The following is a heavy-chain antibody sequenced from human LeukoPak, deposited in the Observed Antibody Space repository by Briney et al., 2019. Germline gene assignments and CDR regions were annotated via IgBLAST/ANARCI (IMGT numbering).Heavy chain of an antibody. D-gene: IGHD2-15*01. Sequence: SETLSLTCTVSGGSISSSSYYWGWIRQPPGKGLEWIGSIYYSGSTYYNPSLKSRVTISVDTSKNQFSLKLSSVTAADTAVYYCARGGYCSGGSCYSTYFDYWGQGTLVTVSS. J-gene: IGHJ4*02. CDR1: GGSISSSSYY. CDR3: ARGGYCSGGSCYSTYFDY. V-gene: IGHV4-39*07. CDR2: IYYSGST.